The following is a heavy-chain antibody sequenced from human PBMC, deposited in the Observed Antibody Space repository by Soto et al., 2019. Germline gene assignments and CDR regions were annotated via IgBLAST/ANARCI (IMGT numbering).Heavy chain of an antibody. V-gene: IGHV3-30*18. CDR2: ISYDGTNK. CDR3: AKVLPATGIEGGGDAFDI. CDR1: GFTFRSFG. Sequence: PGGSLRLSCAASGFTFRSFGMHWIRQAPGKGLEWVALISYDGTNKYYADSVRGRFTISRDNSKNTLYLEMNTLRVEDTAVYYCAKVLPATGIEGGGDAFDIWGPGTIVTVSS. J-gene: IGHJ3*02. D-gene: IGHD1-26*01.